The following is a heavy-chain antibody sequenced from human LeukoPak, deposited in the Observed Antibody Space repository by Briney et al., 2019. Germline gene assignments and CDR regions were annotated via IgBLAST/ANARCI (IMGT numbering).Heavy chain of an antibody. CDR3: ATHGHPPTVANFDY. J-gene: IGHJ4*02. Sequence: ASVKVSCKASGDTFSSSAISWVRQAPGQGLEWMGRIIPIVGITNYAQKFRGRVTITADTSTSTAYMELSSLRSEDTAVYYCATHGHPPTVANFDYWGQGTLVTVSS. CDR1: GDTFSSSA. CDR2: IIPIVGIT. D-gene: IGHD4-23*01. V-gene: IGHV1-69*04.